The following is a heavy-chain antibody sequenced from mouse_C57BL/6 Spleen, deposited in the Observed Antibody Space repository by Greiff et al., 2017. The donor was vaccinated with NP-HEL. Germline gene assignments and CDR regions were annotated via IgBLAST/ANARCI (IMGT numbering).Heavy chain of an antibody. Sequence: VQLQQPGAELVKPGASVKLSCKASGYTFTSYWMHWVKQRPGQGLEWIGMIHPNSGSTNYNEKFKSKATLTVDKSSSTAYMQLSSLTSEDSAVYYCAKSPYYYGSSWYAMDYWGQGTSVTVSS. CDR3: AKSPYYYGSSWYAMDY. CDR1: GYTFTSYW. J-gene: IGHJ4*01. CDR2: IHPNSGST. D-gene: IGHD1-1*01. V-gene: IGHV1-64*01.